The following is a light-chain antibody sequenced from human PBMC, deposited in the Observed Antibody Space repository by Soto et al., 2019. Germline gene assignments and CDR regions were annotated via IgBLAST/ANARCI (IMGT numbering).Light chain of an antibody. J-gene: IGKJ4*01. CDR3: QQFHNWPPIT. V-gene: IGKV3-15*01. Sequence: EIVMTQSPATLSVSPGERATLSCRASQNIGGTLAWYQQKPGQAPRLLFYGASTRATGIPARFSGSGSGTEFTLTISSLQSEDFAVYYCQQFHNWPPITFGGGTKVDNK. CDR1: QNIGGT. CDR2: GAS.